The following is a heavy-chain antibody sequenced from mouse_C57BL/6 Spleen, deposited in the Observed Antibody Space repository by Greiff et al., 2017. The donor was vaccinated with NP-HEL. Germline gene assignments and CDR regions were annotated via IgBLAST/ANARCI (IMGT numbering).Heavy chain of an antibody. Sequence: VKLQESGAELMKPGASVKLSCKATGYTFTGYWIEWVKQRPGHGLEWIGVILPGSGSTNYNAKFKGKATFTADTSFTTSYMQLSSLTTEDTAIYYCARRGPYYSNYVEYFDVWGTGTTVTVSS. D-gene: IGHD2-5*01. J-gene: IGHJ1*03. CDR2: ILPGSGST. CDR3: ARRGPYYSNYVEYFDV. CDR1: GYTFTGYW. V-gene: IGHV1-9*01.